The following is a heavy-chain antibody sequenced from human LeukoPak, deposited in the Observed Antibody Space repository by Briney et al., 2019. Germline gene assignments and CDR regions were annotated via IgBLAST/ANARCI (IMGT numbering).Heavy chain of an antibody. Sequence: GASVKVSCKASGGTFSSYAISWVRQAPGQGLEWMGRIIPIFGTANYAQKFQGRVTITTDESTSTAYMALSSLRSEDTAVYYCARDPLDCSGGRCSDYWGQGTLVTVSS. CDR2: IIPIFGTA. J-gene: IGHJ4*02. V-gene: IGHV1-69*05. CDR1: GGTFSSYA. CDR3: ARDPLDCSGGRCSDY. D-gene: IGHD2-15*01.